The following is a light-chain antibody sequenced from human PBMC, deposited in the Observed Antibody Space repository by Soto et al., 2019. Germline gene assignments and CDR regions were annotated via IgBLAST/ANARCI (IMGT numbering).Light chain of an antibody. V-gene: IGLV2-14*01. CDR1: SSDVGGYNY. CDR2: DVS. Sequence: QSVLTQPASVSGSPGQSVPISCTGTSSDVGGYNYVSWYQQHPGKAPKLMIYDVSNRPSGVSNRFSGSKSGNTAPLTISGLQAEDEADYYCSSYTSSSTPLYVFGTGTKVTVL. CDR3: SSYTSSSTPLYV. J-gene: IGLJ1*01.